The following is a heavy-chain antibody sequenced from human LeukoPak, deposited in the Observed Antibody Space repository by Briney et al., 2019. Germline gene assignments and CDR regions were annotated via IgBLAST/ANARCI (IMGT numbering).Heavy chain of an antibody. D-gene: IGHD1-26*01. CDR2: IFYSGIT. J-gene: IGHJ4*02. CDR1: GYSISSGYY. CDR3: ARHSGSYPVNY. V-gene: IGHV4-38-2*01. Sequence: SQTLSLTCAVSGYSISSGYYWGWIRQPPGKGREWIGSIFYSGITYYNASLRSRVKISLDKSKNEFSLKLTSVTAADTAVYYCARHSGSYPVNYWGQGTLVTVSS.